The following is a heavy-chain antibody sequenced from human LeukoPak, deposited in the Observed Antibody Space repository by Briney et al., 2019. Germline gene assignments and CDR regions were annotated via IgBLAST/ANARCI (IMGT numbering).Heavy chain of an antibody. CDR1: GFTFSSYW. CDR2: INSDGSTT. Sequence: GGSLRLSCAASGFTFSSYWMHWVRQTPGKGLVWVSRINSDGSTTSYADSVKGRFTISRDNAKNTLYLQMSSLRAKATAVYYCARARDYGDYVNWFDPWGQGTLVTVSS. J-gene: IGHJ5*02. V-gene: IGHV3-74*01. D-gene: IGHD4-17*01. CDR3: ARARDYGDYVNWFDP.